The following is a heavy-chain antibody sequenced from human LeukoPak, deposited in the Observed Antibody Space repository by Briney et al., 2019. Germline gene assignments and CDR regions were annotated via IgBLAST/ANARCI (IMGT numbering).Heavy chain of an antibody. V-gene: IGHV3-74*01. CDR3: VRTLGDA. D-gene: IGHD7-27*01. Sequence: GGSLRLSCAASGFTFSSYWMHWVRQAPGKGLLWVARINVEGSITTYADSVKGRFTISRDNAKNTLYLQMNSLRAEDTAVYYCVRTLGDAWGQGTLVTVSS. CDR2: INVEGSIT. J-gene: IGHJ5*02. CDR1: GFTFSSYW.